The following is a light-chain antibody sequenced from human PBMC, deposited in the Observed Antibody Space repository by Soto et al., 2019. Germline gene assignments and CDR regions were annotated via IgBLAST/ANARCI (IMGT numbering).Light chain of an antibody. J-gene: IGKJ5*01. CDR1: QTISTW. Sequence: QVTSTLPAAVGARLNIKIRASQTISTWMAWYQQKPGKAPKLLIYEASSLQSWVPSRFSGVGSGTDFTRTISRLQPEDFATYYCHLDNSPIPFGKGTRLEIK. CDR2: EAS. V-gene: IGKV1-5*01. CDR3: HLDNSPIP.